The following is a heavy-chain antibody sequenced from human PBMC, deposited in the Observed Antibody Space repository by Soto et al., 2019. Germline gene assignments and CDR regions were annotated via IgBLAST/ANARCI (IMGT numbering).Heavy chain of an antibody. CDR3: ARDSGWPILNFDN. J-gene: IGHJ4*02. CDR2: SSYDGRET. D-gene: IGHD3-10*01. Sequence: LRLSCAASDFYFSSYGIHWVRQAPGKGLEWVAASSYDGRETFFADSAKGRFTVSKEMSKNTAFLQMNALRHEDTAVYFCARDSGWPILNFDNWGQGTPVTVSS. CDR1: DFYFSSYG. V-gene: IGHV3-30*03.